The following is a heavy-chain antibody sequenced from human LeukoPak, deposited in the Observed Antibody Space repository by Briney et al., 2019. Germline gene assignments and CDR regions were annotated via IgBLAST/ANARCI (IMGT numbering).Heavy chain of an antibody. CDR2: INHSGST. CDR1: GGSLSGYY. J-gene: IGHJ4*02. V-gene: IGHV4-34*01. Sequence: SDTLSLTCAVYGGSLSGYYWSWIRQPPGKGLAWIGEINHSGSTNYNPSLKSRVTISVDTSKNQFALKLSSVTAADTAVYYCARGATEDIVVVVDANYFDYWGQGTLVTVSS. D-gene: IGHD2-15*01. CDR3: ARGATEDIVVVVDANYFDY.